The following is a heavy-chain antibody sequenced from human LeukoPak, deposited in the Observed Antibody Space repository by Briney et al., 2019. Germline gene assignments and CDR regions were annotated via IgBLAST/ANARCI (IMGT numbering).Heavy chain of an antibody. V-gene: IGHV4-31*03. J-gene: IGHJ4*02. D-gene: IGHD3-10*01. CDR3: ASSRRGFIISKPYYFDY. CDR2: IYYSGST. CDR1: GGSISSGGYY. Sequence: TPSETLSLTCTVSGGSISSGGYYWSWIRQHPGKGLEWIGYIYYSGSTYYNPSLKSRVTISVDTSKNQFSLKLSSVTAADTAVYYCASSRRGFIISKPYYFDYWGQGTLVTVSS.